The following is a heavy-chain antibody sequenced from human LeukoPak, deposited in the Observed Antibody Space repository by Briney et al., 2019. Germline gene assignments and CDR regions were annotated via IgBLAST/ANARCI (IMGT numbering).Heavy chain of an antibody. CDR2: IRYDGSNK. V-gene: IGHV3-30*02. CDR1: GFTFSSYG. Sequence: GGSLRLSCAASGFTFSSYGMHWVRQAPGKGLEWVAFIRYDGSNKYYADSVKGRFTISRDNSKNTLYLQMNSLRPEDTAVYYCAQEIDYWGQGTLVTVSS. CDR3: AQEIDY. J-gene: IGHJ4*02.